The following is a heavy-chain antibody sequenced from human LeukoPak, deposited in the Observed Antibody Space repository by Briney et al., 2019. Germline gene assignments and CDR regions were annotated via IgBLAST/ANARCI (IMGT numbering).Heavy chain of an antibody. J-gene: IGHJ3*02. D-gene: IGHD3-10*01. Sequence: GGSLRLSCAASGFTFSNYGMHWVRQAPGKGLEWVAVISNDGSNKYYADSVKGRFTISRDNSKNTLYLQMNSLRAEDTAVYYCAKGRGAFDIWGQGTMVTVSS. V-gene: IGHV3-30*18. CDR2: ISNDGSNK. CDR3: AKGRGAFDI. CDR1: GFTFSNYG.